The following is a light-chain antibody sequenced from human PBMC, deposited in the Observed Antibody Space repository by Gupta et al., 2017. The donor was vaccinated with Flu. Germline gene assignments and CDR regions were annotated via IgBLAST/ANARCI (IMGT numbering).Light chain of an antibody. CDR3: QQYGSSPPLT. CDR1: QSVSSSY. V-gene: IGKV3-20*01. CDR2: GAS. J-gene: IGKJ4*01. Sequence: DIVLTQPPGTLSLSPGERATLSCRASQSVSSSYLAWYQQKPGQAPRLLIYGASSRATGIPDRFSGSGSGTDFTLTISRLEPEDFAVYYCQQYGSSPPLTFGGGTKVEIK.